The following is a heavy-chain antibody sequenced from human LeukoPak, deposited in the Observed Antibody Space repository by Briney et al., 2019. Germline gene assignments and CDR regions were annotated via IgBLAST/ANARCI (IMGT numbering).Heavy chain of an antibody. V-gene: IGHV1-24*01. CDR3: ATSRTGGIFVDSWYSFPRYGMDV. Sequence: GASVKVSCKVSGYTLTELSMHWVRQAPGKGLEWMGGFDPEDGETIYAQKFQGRVTMTEDTSTDTAYMELSSLRSEDTAVYYCATSRTGGIFVDSWYSFPRYGMDVWGQGTTVTVSS. D-gene: IGHD2-15*01. CDR2: FDPEDGET. J-gene: IGHJ6*02. CDR1: GYTLTELS.